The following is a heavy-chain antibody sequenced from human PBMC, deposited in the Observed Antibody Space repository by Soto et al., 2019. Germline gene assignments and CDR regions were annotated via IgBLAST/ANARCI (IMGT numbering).Heavy chain of an antibody. J-gene: IGHJ3*02. V-gene: IGHV4-39*01. Sequence: QLQLQESGPGLVKPSETLSLSCTVSGGSISSSNYLWGWIRQPPGKGLEWIGNIYYSGTTSNNPSLKSRVTISIDTSKNQFSLNLSSVTAADTAVFYCARYRTASNAFDIWGPGTMVTVSS. D-gene: IGHD2-21*02. CDR1: GGSISSSNYL. CDR3: ARYRTASNAFDI. CDR2: IYYSGTT.